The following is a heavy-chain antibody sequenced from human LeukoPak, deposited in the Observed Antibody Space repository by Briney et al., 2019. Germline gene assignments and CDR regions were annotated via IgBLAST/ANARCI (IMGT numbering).Heavy chain of an antibody. V-gene: IGHV4-59*08. CDR1: GDSISSYY. Sequence: SETLSLTCTVSGDSISSYYWSWIRQPPGKGLEWIGYIYYSGGTDYAPSLKSRVTLSVDTSKNQFSLKLRSVTAADTAVYYCARHVTISGPYDASDIWGQGTMVTVSP. J-gene: IGHJ3*02. CDR2: IYYSGGT. CDR3: ARHVTISGPYDASDI. D-gene: IGHD5-24*01.